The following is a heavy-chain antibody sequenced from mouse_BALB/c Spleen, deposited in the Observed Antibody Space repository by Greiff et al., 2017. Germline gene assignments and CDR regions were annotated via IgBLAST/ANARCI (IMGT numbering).Heavy chain of an antibody. Sequence: EVKLVESGGGLVKPGGSLKLSCAASGFTFSDYYMYWVRQTPEKRLEWVATISDGGSYTYYPDSVKGRFTISRDNAKNNLYLQMSSLKSEDTAMYYCARVNDGYYAMDYWGQGTSVTVSS. D-gene: IGHD2-3*01. CDR2: ISDGGSYT. CDR1: GFTFSDYY. V-gene: IGHV5-4*02. J-gene: IGHJ4*01. CDR3: ARVNDGYYAMDY.